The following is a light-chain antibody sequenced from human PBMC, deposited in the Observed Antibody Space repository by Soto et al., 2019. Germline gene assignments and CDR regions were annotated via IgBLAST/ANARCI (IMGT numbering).Light chain of an antibody. CDR1: QRIPNNF. V-gene: IGKV3-20*01. J-gene: IGKJ2*01. Sequence: EIVLTQSPVTLSLSPRERATLSCRASQRIPNNFLAWFQQKPGLPPRLLISGASTRASGITDRFSGSGSGTDFALTISRLEPEDFAVYYCQQYGRSPFTFGQGTKLQIK. CDR2: GAS. CDR3: QQYGRSPFT.